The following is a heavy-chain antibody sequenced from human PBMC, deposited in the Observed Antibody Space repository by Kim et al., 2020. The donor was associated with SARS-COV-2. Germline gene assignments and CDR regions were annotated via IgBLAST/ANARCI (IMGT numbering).Heavy chain of an antibody. D-gene: IGHD7-27*01. Sequence: SETLSLTCTVSGGSISSGGYYWSWIRQHPGKGLEWIGYIYYSGSTYYNPSLKSRVTISVDTSKNQFSLKLSSVTAADTAVYYCARDPPLGGFDYWGQGTLVTVSS. CDR2: IYYSGST. CDR1: GGSISSGGYY. J-gene: IGHJ4*02. CDR3: ARDPPLGGFDY. V-gene: IGHV4-31*03.